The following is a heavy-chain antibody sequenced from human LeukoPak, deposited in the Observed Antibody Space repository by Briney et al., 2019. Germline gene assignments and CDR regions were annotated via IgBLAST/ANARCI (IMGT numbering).Heavy chain of an antibody. D-gene: IGHD6-13*01. Sequence: ASVKVSCKASGYTFTGYCMHWVRQAPGQGLEWMGWINPNSGGTNYAQKFQGRVTMTRDTSISTAYMELSRLRSDDTAVYYCASFTPYSLVPPTSDWYFDLWGRGTLVTVSS. V-gene: IGHV1-2*02. J-gene: IGHJ2*01. CDR1: GYTFTGYC. CDR3: ASFTPYSLVPPTSDWYFDL. CDR2: INPNSGGT.